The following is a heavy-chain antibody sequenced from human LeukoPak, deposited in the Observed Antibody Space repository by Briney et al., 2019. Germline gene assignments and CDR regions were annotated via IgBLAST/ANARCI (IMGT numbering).Heavy chain of an antibody. D-gene: IGHD3-16*01. CDR3: ARGVLLVLIGDASPGWFDP. V-gene: IGHV1-18*01. Sequence: GASVKVSCKASGYTFTSYGVSWVRQAPGQGLEWMGWISAYNGNTNYAQKLQGRVTMTTDTSTSTAYMELRSLRSDDTAVYYCARGVLLVLIGDASPGWFDPWGQGTPVTVPS. CDR2: ISAYNGNT. CDR1: GYTFTSYG. J-gene: IGHJ5*02.